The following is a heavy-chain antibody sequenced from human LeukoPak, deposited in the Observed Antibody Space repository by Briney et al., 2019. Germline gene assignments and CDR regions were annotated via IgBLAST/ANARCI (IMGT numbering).Heavy chain of an antibody. CDR3: AKVPYCSSTSCYTEPFDY. J-gene: IGHJ4*02. Sequence: GGSLRLSCAASGFTFDDYAMHWVWQAPGKGLEWVSGISWNSGSIGYADSVKGRFTISRDNSKNTLYLQMNSLRAEDTAVYYCAKVPYCSSTSCYTEPFDYWGQGTLVTVSS. D-gene: IGHD2-2*02. CDR2: ISWNSGSI. V-gene: IGHV3-9*01. CDR1: GFTFDDYA.